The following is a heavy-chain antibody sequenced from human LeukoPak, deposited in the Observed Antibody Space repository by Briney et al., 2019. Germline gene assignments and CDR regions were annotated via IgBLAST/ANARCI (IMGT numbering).Heavy chain of an antibody. D-gene: IGHD3-16*01. CDR2: IRQDGSEK. CDR3: ARDLPQFGNYMDV. V-gene: IGHV3-7*03. J-gene: IGHJ6*03. Sequence: GGSLRLSCAASGFSFSSYWMSWVRQAPGKGLEWVANIRQDGSEKYYLDSVKGRFTISRDNAKDSVHLQMNSLRAEDTALYYCARDLPQFGNYMDVWGKGTTVTVSS. CDR1: GFSFSSYW.